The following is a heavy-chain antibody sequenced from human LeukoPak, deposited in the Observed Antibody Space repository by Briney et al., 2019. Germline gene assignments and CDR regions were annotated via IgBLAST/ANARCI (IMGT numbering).Heavy chain of an antibody. Sequence: GGSLRLSCAASGFTFSDYYMSWIRQAPGKGLEWVSYISSSGSNIYYADSVKGRFTISRDNAKNSLYLQMNSLRAEDPAVYYCARGASGVTRWFDPWGQGTRVTVSS. V-gene: IGHV3-11*04. D-gene: IGHD2-15*01. CDR1: GFTFSDYY. CDR2: ISSSGSNI. J-gene: IGHJ5*02. CDR3: ARGASGVTRWFDP.